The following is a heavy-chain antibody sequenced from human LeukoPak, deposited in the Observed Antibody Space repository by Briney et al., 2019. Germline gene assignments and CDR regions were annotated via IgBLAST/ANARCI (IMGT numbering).Heavy chain of an antibody. D-gene: IGHD3-10*01. V-gene: IGHV4-34*01. J-gene: IGHJ4*02. CDR1: GGSFSGYY. CDR2: INHRGST. Sequence: PSETLSLTCALSGGSFSGYYWSWIRQPPGKGLEWIGEINHRGSTNYNPSLKSRVTISVDTSKNQFSLKLSSVTAADTAVYSCSREGYYGSGRLTDYWGQGTLVTVSS. CDR3: SREGYYGSGRLTDY.